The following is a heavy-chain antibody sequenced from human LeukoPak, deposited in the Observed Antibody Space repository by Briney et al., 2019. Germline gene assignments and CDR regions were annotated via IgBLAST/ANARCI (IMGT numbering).Heavy chain of an antibody. V-gene: IGHV4-34*01. Sequence: PSETLSLTCAVYGGSFSGYNWSGIPKPPGKGLDWIGEINHSGSTNYNPSLKSRVTISVDTSKNQFSLKLSSVTAADTAVYYCARGGGYNYKLGYWGQGTLVTVSS. CDR1: GGSFSGYN. CDR3: ARGGGYNYKLGY. CDR2: INHSGST. J-gene: IGHJ4*02. D-gene: IGHD5-24*01.